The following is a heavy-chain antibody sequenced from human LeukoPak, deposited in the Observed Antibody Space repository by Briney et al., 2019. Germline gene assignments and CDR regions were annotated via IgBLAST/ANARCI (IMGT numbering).Heavy chain of an antibody. D-gene: IGHD2-2*01. J-gene: IGHJ4*02. CDR2: ISSSSTYI. V-gene: IGHV3-21*01. Sequence: GGSLRLSCAASGFTFDSYGMNWVRQAPGKGLEWISSISSSSTYIYYADSVKGRFTISRDNAKNSLYLQMNSLRAEDTAVYYCARAYCSSTRCSYYFDSWGQGTLVTVPS. CDR3: ARAYCSSTRCSYYFDS. CDR1: GFTFDSYG.